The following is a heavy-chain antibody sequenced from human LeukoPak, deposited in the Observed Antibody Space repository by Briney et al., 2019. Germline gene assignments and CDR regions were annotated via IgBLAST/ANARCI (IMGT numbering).Heavy chain of an antibody. J-gene: IGHJ4*02. V-gene: IGHV3-30*04. D-gene: IGHD1-26*01. CDR2: LSYHGINK. Sequence: PGRSLRLSCAASGFTFSNYAMHWVRQAPGRGLEWVAVLSYHGINKYYADSVKGRFTISRDNSKNTLYLQMNSLRAEDTAVYYCAKDLVGATSVDYWGQGTLVTVSS. CDR1: GFTFSNYA. CDR3: AKDLVGATSVDY.